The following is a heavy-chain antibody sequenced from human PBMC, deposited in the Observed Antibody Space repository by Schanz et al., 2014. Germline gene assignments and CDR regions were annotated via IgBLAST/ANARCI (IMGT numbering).Heavy chain of an antibody. CDR1: GFSVGNKY. V-gene: IGHV3-11*05. J-gene: IGHJ4*02. CDR3: AKNQYDDVDLSSFYFDF. D-gene: IGHD3-10*02. CDR2: ISDSGTYT. Sequence: VQLVESGGGLVQPGGSLRLSCAASGFSVGNKYMNWVRQAPGKGLEWLSYISDSGTYTNYADSVKGRFTISRDNAKSSLYLQMNSLRAEDTAVYYCAKNQYDDVDLSSFYFDFWGQGTLVTVSS.